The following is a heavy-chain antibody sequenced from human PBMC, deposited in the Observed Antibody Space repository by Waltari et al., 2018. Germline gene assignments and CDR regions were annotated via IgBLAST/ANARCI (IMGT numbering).Heavy chain of an antibody. D-gene: IGHD4-17*01. CDR2: ISSSGSTI. J-gene: IGHJ4*02. V-gene: IGHV3-48*03. CDR3: ARDPSSYGDLDY. Sequence: EVQLVESGGGLVQPGGSLRLSCAASGFPFSRYEMNWVRQAPGKGLEWVSYISSSGSTIYYADSVKGRFTISRDNAKNSLYLQMNSLRAEDTAVYYCARDPSSYGDLDYWGQGTLVTVSS. CDR1: GFPFSRYE.